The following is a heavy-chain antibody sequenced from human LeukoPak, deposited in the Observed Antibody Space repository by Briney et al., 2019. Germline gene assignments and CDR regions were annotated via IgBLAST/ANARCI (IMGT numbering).Heavy chain of an antibody. CDR3: ARDSGYEDLGFDP. D-gene: IGHD5-12*01. V-gene: IGHV3-33*01. Sequence: PGRSLRLSCAASGFTFSSYGMHWVRQAPGKGLEWVAVIWYDGSNKYYADSVKGRFTISRDNSKNTLYLQMNSLRAEDTAVYYCARDSGYEDLGFDPWAREPWSPSPQ. J-gene: IGHJ5*02. CDR2: IWYDGSNK. CDR1: GFTFSSYG.